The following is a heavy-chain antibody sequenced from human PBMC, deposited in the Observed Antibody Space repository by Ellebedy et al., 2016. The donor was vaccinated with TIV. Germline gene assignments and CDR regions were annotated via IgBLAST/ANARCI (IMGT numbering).Heavy chain of an antibody. CDR3: AREPCSRTSCYDGQGY. V-gene: IGHV3-33*01. Sequence: PGGSLRLSCAVSGFIFSNYGMHWVRQAPGKGLEWVAVIWYDESTKDYSDSVRGRFTISRDNSKNTLYLQMNSLRAEDTAVYYCAREPCSRTSCYDGQGYWGQGALVTVSS. J-gene: IGHJ4*02. CDR2: IWYDESTK. D-gene: IGHD2-2*01. CDR1: GFIFSNYG.